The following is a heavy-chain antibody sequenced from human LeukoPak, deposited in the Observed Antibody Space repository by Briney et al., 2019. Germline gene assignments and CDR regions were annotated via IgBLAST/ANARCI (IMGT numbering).Heavy chain of an antibody. CDR2: IKQDGSEK. Sequence: GGSLRLSCAASGFTFSSYWMSWVRQAPGKGLEWVANIKQDGSEKYYVDSVKGRFTISRDNAKNSLYLQMNSLRAEDTAVYYCAREGGSAYFDWSPTHWYFDLWGRGTLVTVSS. V-gene: IGHV3-7*01. CDR3: AREGGSAYFDWSPTHWYFDL. CDR1: GFTFSSYW. D-gene: IGHD3-9*01. J-gene: IGHJ2*01.